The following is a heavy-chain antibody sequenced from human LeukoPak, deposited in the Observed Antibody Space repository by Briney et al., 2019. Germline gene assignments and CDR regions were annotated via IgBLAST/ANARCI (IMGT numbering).Heavy chain of an antibody. CDR2: FDPEDGET. V-gene: IGHV1-24*01. CDR1: GXXLTELS. J-gene: IGHJ3*02. CDR3: AAQSEMATIKGTAFDI. Sequence: ASVKVSCXXXGXXLTELSMHWVRQAPGKGLEWMGGFDPEDGETIYAQKFQGRVTMTEDTSTDTAYMELSSLRSEDTAVYYCAAQSEMATIKGTAFDIWGQGTMVTVSS. D-gene: IGHD5-24*01.